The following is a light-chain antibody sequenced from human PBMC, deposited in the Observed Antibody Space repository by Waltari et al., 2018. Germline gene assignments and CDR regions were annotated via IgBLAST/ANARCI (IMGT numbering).Light chain of an antibody. V-gene: IGLV1-40*01. CDR3: QSYDNILSGPV. CDR2: SDT. Sequence: QSVLTQPPSVSAAPGHRVPISCTGRASHSRPGSHGPWYQRLPGAAPKLLIYSDTNRPSGVPDRFSGSKSATSASLAITGLQAEDEADYYCQSYDNILSGPVFGGGTQLTVL. CDR1: ASHSRPGSH. J-gene: IGLJ7*01.